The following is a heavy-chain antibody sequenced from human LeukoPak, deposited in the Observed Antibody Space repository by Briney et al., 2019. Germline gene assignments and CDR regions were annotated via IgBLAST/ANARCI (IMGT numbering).Heavy chain of an antibody. CDR2: ISSSSSYI. CDR3: LYDAVDGDHDYNLYYNEV. J-gene: IGHJ6*03. V-gene: IGHV3-21*01. Sequence: GESLRLSCAASGFTFSSYEMNWVLQAPGKGLEWVSSISSSSSYIYYADSVKGRFTISRDNAKNSLYLQMNSLRAEDTAKYDCLYDAVDGDHDYNLYYNEVRGKVATVTVSS. CDR1: GFTFSSYE. D-gene: IGHD4-17*01.